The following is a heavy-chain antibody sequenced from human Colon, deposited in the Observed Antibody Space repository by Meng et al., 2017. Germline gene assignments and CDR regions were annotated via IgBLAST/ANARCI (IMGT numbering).Heavy chain of an antibody. CDR2: INGDGSST. Sequence: EAQRVESGGGIVQPGGSLGLSCAASGFTFSTYWMHWVRQTPGKGLVWVSRINGDGSSTSYADSVKGRFTISRDNAKNTLYLQMSSLTADDTAVYYCTRDFDAPTNCWGQGTLVTVSS. CDR3: TRDFDAPTNC. J-gene: IGHJ4*02. CDR1: GFTFSTYW. V-gene: IGHV3-74*01.